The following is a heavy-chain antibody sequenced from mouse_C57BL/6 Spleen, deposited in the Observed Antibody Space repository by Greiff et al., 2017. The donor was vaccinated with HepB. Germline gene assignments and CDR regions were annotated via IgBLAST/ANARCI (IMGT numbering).Heavy chain of an antibody. V-gene: IGHV1-81*01. CDR3: ARPPGGNYYYFDY. CDR2: IYPRSGNT. Sequence: VQLQQSGAELARPGASVKLSCKASGYTFTSYGISWVKQRTGQGLEWIGEIYPRSGNTYYNEKFKGKATLTADKSSSTAYMELRSLTSEDSAVYFCARPPGGNYYYFDYWGQGTTLTVSS. D-gene: IGHD2-1*01. CDR1: GYTFTSYG. J-gene: IGHJ2*01.